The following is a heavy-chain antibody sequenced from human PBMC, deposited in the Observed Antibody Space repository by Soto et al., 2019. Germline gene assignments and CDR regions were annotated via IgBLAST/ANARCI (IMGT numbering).Heavy chain of an antibody. CDR2: IKDGVST. D-gene: IGHD5-12*01. CDR3: ARGQEGLGATP. Sequence: QVQLQQWGAGLLNPSETLSLTFDVNGGSLTGYYWSWIRQPPGKGLEWLGEIKDGVSTNYSPSLRSRVTISADTSKNQFTLRLNSVTAADTAVYFCARGQEGLGATPWDQGTLVTVSS. V-gene: IGHV4-34*01. CDR1: GGSLTGYY. J-gene: IGHJ5*02.